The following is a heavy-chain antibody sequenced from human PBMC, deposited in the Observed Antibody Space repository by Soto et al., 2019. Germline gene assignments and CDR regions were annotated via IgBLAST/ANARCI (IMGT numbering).Heavy chain of an antibody. CDR2: ISAYNGNT. V-gene: IGHV1-18*01. Sequence: ASVKVSCKASGYTFTSYGISWVRQAPGQWLEWMGWISAYNGNTNYAQKLQGRVTMTTDASTSTAYMELRSLRSDDTAVYYCARFEAHYWSSYQENWFDPWGQGTLVTVSS. CDR3: ARFEAHYWSSYQENWFDP. J-gene: IGHJ5*02. D-gene: IGHD3-3*01. CDR1: GYTFTSYG.